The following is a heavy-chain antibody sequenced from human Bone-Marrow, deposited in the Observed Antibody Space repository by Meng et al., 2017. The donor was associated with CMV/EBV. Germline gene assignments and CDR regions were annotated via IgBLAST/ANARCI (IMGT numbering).Heavy chain of an antibody. CDR2: IKQDGSEK. CDR3: ARGGGTTFYYYGMDV. D-gene: IGHD1-7*01. J-gene: IGHJ6*02. Sequence: GGSLRLSCAASGFTFSSYWMSWVRQAPGKGLEWVANIKQDGSEKYYVDSVKGRFTISRDNAKNSLYLQMNSLRAEDTAVYYCARGGGTTFYYYGMDVWGQGTTVTVSS. CDR1: GFTFSSYW. V-gene: IGHV3-7*01.